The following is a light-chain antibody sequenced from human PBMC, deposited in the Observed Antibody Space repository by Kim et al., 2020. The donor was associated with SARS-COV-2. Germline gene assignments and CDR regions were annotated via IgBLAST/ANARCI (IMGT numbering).Light chain of an antibody. Sequence: EIVLTQSPATLSLSPGERVTLSCGASQSVSSSDLAWYQQRPGLAPRLVIYEASFRATGIPDRFSGSASGTDFTLTISRLEPEDFGVYFCQHYGTSPCTFGGGTKVDIK. CDR1: QSVSSSD. V-gene: IGKV3D-20*01. J-gene: IGKJ4*01. CDR3: QHYGTSPCT. CDR2: EAS.